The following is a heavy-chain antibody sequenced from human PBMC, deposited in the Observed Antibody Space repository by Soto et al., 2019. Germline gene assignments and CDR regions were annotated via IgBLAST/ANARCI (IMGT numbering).Heavy chain of an antibody. D-gene: IGHD3-10*01. CDR1: GFTFSSYA. CDR3: ARDRGDAQGRGYYDGLDV. Sequence: QVQLVESGGGVVQPGRSLRLSCAASGFTFSSYAMHWVRQAPGKGVEWVAVISYDGSNKYYADSVKGRFTISRENSKTTLYQKMNSLRAEDTAVYYCARDRGDAQGRGYYDGLDVWGQGTTVTVSS. J-gene: IGHJ6*02. V-gene: IGHV3-30-3*01. CDR2: ISYDGSNK.